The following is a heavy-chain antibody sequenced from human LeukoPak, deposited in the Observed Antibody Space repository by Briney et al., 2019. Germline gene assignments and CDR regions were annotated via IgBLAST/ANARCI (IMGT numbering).Heavy chain of an antibody. J-gene: IGHJ4*02. CDR1: GGTFSSYA. CDR3: ARDSQGYSYGTGWVPDY. V-gene: IGHV1-69*13. Sequence: GASVKVSCKASGGTFSSYAISWVRQAPGQGLEWMGGIIPIFGTANYAQKFQGRVTITADESTSTAYMELCSLRSEDTAVYYCARDSQGYSYGTGWVPDYWGQGTLVTVSS. D-gene: IGHD5-18*01. CDR2: IIPIFGTA.